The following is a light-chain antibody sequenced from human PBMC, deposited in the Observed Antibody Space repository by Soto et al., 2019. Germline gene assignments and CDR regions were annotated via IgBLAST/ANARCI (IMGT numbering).Light chain of an antibody. CDR2: GAS. Sequence: EIVLTQSPATLSLSPGERATLSCRASQSVSSYLAWYQQKPGQAPRLLIYGASSRATGIPDRFSGSGSGTDFTLTISRLEPEDSAVYYCHQYSSSRKTFGQGTKV. V-gene: IGKV3-20*01. J-gene: IGKJ1*01. CDR1: QSVSSY. CDR3: HQYSSSRKT.